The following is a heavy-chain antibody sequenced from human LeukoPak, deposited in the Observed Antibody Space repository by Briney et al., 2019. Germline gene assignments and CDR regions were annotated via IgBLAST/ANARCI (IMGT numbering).Heavy chain of an antibody. CDR1: GDSVSSNSAT. CDR3: ARDQSWTTGFDV. D-gene: IGHD2-8*02. CDR2: TYYRSEWFN. Sequence: SQTLSLTCAISGDSVSSNSATWNWIRQSPSRGLGWLGRTYYRSEWFNDYAISVKSRITINPDTSKNQFSLQLKSVTPEDTAVYYCARDQSWTTGFDVWGQGTIVTVSS. J-gene: IGHJ3*01. V-gene: IGHV6-1*01.